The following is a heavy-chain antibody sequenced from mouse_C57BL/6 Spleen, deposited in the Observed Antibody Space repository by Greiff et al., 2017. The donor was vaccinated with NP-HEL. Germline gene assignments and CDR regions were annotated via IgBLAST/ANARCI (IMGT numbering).Heavy chain of an antibody. V-gene: IGHV1-80*01. J-gene: IGHJ2*01. CDR2: IYPGDGDT. CDR1: GYAFSSYW. D-gene: IGHD1-1*01. Sequence: VKLMESGAELVKPGASVKISCKASGYAFSSYWMNWVKQRPGKGLEWIGQIYPGDGDTNYNGKFKGKATLTADKSSSTAYMQLSSLTSEVSAVYFCARDYYGSSSFDYWGQGTTLTVSS. CDR3: ARDYYGSSSFDY.